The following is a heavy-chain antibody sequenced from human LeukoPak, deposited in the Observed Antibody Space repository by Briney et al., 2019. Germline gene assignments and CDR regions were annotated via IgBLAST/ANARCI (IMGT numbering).Heavy chain of an antibody. CDR2: TNSGGSST. Sequence: GGSLRLSCVASGFTFSDYSMNWVRQAPGKGLEWVSYTNSGGSSTHYVDSVKGRFTISRDNAKNSLFLQANSLRDEDTAIYYCARSGEEYNWNYVGETPYYFDYWGQGTLVTVSS. J-gene: IGHJ4*02. D-gene: IGHD1-7*01. V-gene: IGHV3-48*02. CDR1: GFTFSDYS. CDR3: ARSGEEYNWNYVGETPYYFDY.